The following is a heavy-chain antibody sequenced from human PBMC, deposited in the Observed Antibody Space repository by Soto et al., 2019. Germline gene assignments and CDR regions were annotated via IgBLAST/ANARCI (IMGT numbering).Heavy chain of an antibody. CDR1: GFTFTGYY. J-gene: IGHJ4*02. D-gene: IGHD4-17*01. CDR3: AKSGSEVLYGDFDY. Sequence: QVPLVQSGAEVKKPGASVKVSCKASGFTFTGYYIHWVRQAPGQGLEWMGWINPNSGGTHYAQSVQGRVTMTRDTSISTAYMELSRLSSGDTAVYYCAKSGSEVLYGDFDYWGQGTLVTVSS. CDR2: INPNSGGT. V-gene: IGHV1-2*02.